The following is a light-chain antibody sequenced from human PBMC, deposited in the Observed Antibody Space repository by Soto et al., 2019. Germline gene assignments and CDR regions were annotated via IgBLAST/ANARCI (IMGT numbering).Light chain of an antibody. CDR1: KSVSSN. V-gene: IGKV3-15*01. J-gene: IGKJ4*02. CDR3: QQYNNWPPLT. Sequence: EIGMTQSPPTLSVSPGERVTLSCRASKSVSSNLGWYQQKPGQAPRLLIYGASTRATGIPDRFSGSGSGTQFTLTISSLQSEDFGIYYCQQYNNWPPLTFGGGTKVEI. CDR2: GAS.